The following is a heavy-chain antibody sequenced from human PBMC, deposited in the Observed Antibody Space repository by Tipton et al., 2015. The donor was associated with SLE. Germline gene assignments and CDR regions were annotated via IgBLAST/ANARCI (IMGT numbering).Heavy chain of an antibody. D-gene: IGHD6-25*01. CDR2: ISSSGSTI. Sequence: SLRLSCAASGFTFSSYEMNWVRQAPGKGLEWVSYISSSGSTIYYADSVKGRFTISRDNAKNSLYLQMNSLRAEDTAVYYRARVGPSGRRDAFDIWGQGTMVTVSS. CDR1: GFTFSSYE. J-gene: IGHJ3*02. CDR3: ARVGPSGRRDAFDI. V-gene: IGHV3-48*03.